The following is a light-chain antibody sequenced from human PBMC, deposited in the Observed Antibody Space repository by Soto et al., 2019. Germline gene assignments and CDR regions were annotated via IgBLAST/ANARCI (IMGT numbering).Light chain of an antibody. CDR2: LEGSGSY. Sequence: QSVLTQSSSASASLGSSVKLTCTLSSGHSSNIIAWHQQQPGKAPRYLMKLEGSGSYNKGSGVPDRFSGSSSGADRYLTISNLQFEDEADYYCETWDSNTYVFGTGTKLTVL. V-gene: IGLV4-60*02. CDR1: SGHSSNI. J-gene: IGLJ1*01. CDR3: ETWDSNTYV.